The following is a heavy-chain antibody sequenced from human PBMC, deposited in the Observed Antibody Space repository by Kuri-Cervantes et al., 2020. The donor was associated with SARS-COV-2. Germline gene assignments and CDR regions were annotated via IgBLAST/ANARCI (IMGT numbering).Heavy chain of an antibody. D-gene: IGHD6-19*01. CDR3: AKDLVRASSGWQGYYYYYGMDV. CDR2: ISYDGSNK. V-gene: IGHV3-30*04. CDR1: GFTFNTYP. J-gene: IGHJ6*02. Sequence: GGSLRLSCEVSGFTFNTYPMHWVRQAPGKGLEWVAVISYDGSNKYYADSVKGRFTISRDNSKNTLYLQMNSLRAEDTAVYYCAKDLVRASSGWQGYYYYYGMDVWGQGTTVTVSS.